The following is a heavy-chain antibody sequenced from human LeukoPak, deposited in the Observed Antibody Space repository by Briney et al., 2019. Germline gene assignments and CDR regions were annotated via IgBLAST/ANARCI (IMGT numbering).Heavy chain of an antibody. CDR2: IYTSGST. CDR3: AREHVITMVRGSEFDP. V-gene: IGHV4-4*07. J-gene: IGHJ5*02. CDR1: GGSFSGYY. D-gene: IGHD3-10*01. Sequence: SSETLSLTCAVYGGSFSGYYWSWIRQPAGKGLEWIGRIYTSGSTNYNPSLKSRVTMSVDTSKNQFSLKLSSVTAADTAVYYCAREHVITMVRGSEFDPWGQGTLVTVSS.